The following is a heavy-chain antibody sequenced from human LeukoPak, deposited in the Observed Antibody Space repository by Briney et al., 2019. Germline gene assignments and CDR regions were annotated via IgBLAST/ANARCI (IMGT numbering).Heavy chain of an antibody. CDR2: INPNSGGT. J-gene: IGHJ3*02. D-gene: IGHD3-10*01. Sequence: ASVKVSCKASGYTLTGYYMHSVRQAPGQGLEWMGWINPNSGGTNYAQKFQGRVTMTRDTSISTAYMELSRLRSDDTAVYYCARSLPYGSGSYYTDAFDIWGQGTMVTVSS. V-gene: IGHV1-2*02. CDR3: ARSLPYGSGSYYTDAFDI. CDR1: GYTLTGYY.